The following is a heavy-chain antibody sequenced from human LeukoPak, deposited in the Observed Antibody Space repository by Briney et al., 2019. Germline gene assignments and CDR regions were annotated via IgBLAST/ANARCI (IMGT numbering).Heavy chain of an antibody. CDR2: IKEDGSEK. CDR3: AKYRLIWLPAPVFDY. Sequence: GGSLRLSCAASGFTFSSYWMSWVRQAPGKGLEWVANIKEDGSEKYYMGSVKGRFTISRDHTKNSLFLQMNSLRADDTAVYYCAKYRLIWLPAPVFDYWGQGTLVTASS. CDR1: GFTFSSYW. V-gene: IGHV3-7*01. J-gene: IGHJ4*02. D-gene: IGHD5-12*01.